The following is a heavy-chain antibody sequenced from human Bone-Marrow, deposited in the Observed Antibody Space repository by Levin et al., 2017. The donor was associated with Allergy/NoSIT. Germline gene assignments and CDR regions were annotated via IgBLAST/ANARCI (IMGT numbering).Heavy chain of an antibody. CDR2: ISYDGTHK. V-gene: IGHV3-30*18. CDR1: GFTFTSHG. D-gene: IGHD3-10*01. CDR3: AKTFGSGGLVDSYGLDV. J-gene: IGHJ6*02. Sequence: GGSLRLSCAASGFTFTSHGIHWVRQAPGKGLEWVALISYDGTHKDYVDSVRGRFTISRDSSKRTVSLQMNSLRPEDTAIYYCAKTFGSGGLVDSYGLDVWGQGTTVTVSS.